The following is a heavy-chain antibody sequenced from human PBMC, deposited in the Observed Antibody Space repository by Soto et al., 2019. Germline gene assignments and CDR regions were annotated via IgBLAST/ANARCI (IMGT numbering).Heavy chain of an antibody. J-gene: IGHJ5*02. Sequence: EVQLVESGGGLVQPGGSLRLSRAASGFTFSTSWMHWVRQAPGKGLVWVSRIDSDGSSTTYADSVKGRFSISRDHAKSTLYWQMNSLRAEDTAVYFCAREGMRGRFDPWGQGTLVTVSS. D-gene: IGHD2-8*01. CDR1: GFTFSTSW. CDR3: AREGMRGRFDP. CDR2: IDSDGSST. V-gene: IGHV3-74*01.